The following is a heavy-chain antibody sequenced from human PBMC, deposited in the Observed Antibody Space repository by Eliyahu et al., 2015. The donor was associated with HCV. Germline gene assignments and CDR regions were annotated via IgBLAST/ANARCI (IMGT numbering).Heavy chain of an antibody. D-gene: IGHD4-11*01. CDR3: AREFYSNPDQ. J-gene: IGHJ4*02. CDR2: SSPGNTYT. V-gene: IGHV3-11*06. CDR1: GFTFSDSF. Sequence: QVHLVESGGXLVKPGGSLXXXCAASGFTFSDSFMSWIRQAPGKGLEWISYSSPGNTYTRYADSVKGRFIISRDNAKSSLYLQMNSLRAEDTAVYYCAREFYSNPDQWGQGTLVLVSS.